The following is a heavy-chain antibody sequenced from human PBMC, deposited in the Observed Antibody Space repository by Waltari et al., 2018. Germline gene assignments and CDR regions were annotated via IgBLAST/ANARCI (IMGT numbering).Heavy chain of an antibody. CDR3: ARGVSHYDFWRGWFDP. Sequence: QVQLVQSGAEVKKPGASVKVSCKASGYTFTSYDINWVRQATGQGLEGMGWRNPNSGNTGYAQKFQGRVTITRNTSISTAYMELSSLRSEDTAVYYCARGVSHYDFWRGWFDPWGQGTLVTVSS. V-gene: IGHV1-8*03. CDR1: GYTFTSYD. D-gene: IGHD3-3*01. CDR2: RNPNSGNT. J-gene: IGHJ5*02.